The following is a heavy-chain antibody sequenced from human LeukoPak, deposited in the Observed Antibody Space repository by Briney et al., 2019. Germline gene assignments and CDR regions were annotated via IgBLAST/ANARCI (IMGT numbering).Heavy chain of an antibody. CDR3: ARTSGYTFDN. CDR1: GYTFTTYY. CDR2: ISPSGGST. V-gene: IGHV1-46*01. D-gene: IGHD3-22*01. Sequence: ASVKVSCKASGYTFTTYYIHWVRQAPGQALEWMGIISPSGGSTTYAQKFQHRVTMTRDTSTRTVYMELSSLRTEDTAVYYCARTSGYTFDNWGQGTLVTVSS. J-gene: IGHJ4*02.